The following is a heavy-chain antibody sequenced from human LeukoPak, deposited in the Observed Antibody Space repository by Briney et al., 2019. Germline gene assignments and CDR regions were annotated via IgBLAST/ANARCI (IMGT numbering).Heavy chain of an antibody. CDR2: ISFDGKTQ. V-gene: IGHV3-30*18. CDR3: AKEMSSSNIDH. J-gene: IGHJ4*02. CDR1: GFTFSSYG. D-gene: IGHD2-2*01. Sequence: PGRSLRLSCAASGFTFSSYGMHWVRQAPGKGLEWVAVISFDGKTQYYIDSVKGRFTTSRDNSKDTLYLQMNSLRAEDTAVYYCAKEMSSSNIDHCGQGTLVTVSS.